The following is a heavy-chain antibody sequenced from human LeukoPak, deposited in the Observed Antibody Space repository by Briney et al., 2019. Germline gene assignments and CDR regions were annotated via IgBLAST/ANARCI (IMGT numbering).Heavy chain of an antibody. CDR2: ISAYNGNT. V-gene: IGHV1-18*01. CDR1: GYTFTSYG. J-gene: IGHJ4*02. D-gene: IGHD4-23*01. CDR3: ARDQYGGNPADY. Sequence: ASVKVSCKASGYTFTSYGITWGRQAPGQGLEWMVWISAYNGNTNYAQKVQGRVTMTTDTSTSTAYMELRSLRSDDTALYYCARDQYGGNPADYWGQGTLVTVSS.